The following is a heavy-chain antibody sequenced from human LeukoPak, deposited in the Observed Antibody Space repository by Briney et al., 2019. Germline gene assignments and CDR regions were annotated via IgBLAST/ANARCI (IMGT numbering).Heavy chain of an antibody. Sequence: SQTLSLTCNVSGGSISSSGHYWGWIRQPPGKGLEWIGFIYYSGSTYYSPSLKSRVTISVDTSKNQFSLKLSSVTAADTAVYYCAGDSAVVVATRLFDIWGQGTMVTVSS. CDR2: IYYSGST. CDR3: AGDSAVVVATRLFDI. D-gene: IGHD2-15*01. J-gene: IGHJ3*02. V-gene: IGHV4-31*03. CDR1: GGSISSSGHY.